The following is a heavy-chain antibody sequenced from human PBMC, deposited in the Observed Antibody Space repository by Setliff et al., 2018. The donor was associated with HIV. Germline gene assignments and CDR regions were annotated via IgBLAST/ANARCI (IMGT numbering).Heavy chain of an antibody. J-gene: IGHJ4*02. CDR1: GFTLTELS. V-gene: IGHV1-24*01. Sequence: ASVKVSCKVSGFTLTELSMHWVRQAPGKGLEWMGSFNPEDGKTIYAQKFQGRVTMIEDTSTDTAYMELNSLRAEDTAIYYCAKMVGGSRSSGSCYFDYWGQGTLVTVSS. D-gene: IGHD2-15*01. CDR2: FNPEDGKT. CDR3: AKMVGGSRSSGSCYFDY.